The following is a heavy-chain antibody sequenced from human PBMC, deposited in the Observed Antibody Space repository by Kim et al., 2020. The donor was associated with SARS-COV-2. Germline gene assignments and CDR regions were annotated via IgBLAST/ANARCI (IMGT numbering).Heavy chain of an antibody. CDR2: INTDGSST. V-gene: IGHV3-74*01. Sequence: GGSLRLSCAASGFTFSNFWMDWVRQAPGKGLVWVARINTDGSSTAYADSVKGRFTISRDNAMDTLYLQMNSLSVEDGAVYYCARAVPASNCFDSWGQGTL. CDR3: ARAVPASNCFDS. J-gene: IGHJ5*01. CDR1: GFTFSNFW. D-gene: IGHD6-19*01.